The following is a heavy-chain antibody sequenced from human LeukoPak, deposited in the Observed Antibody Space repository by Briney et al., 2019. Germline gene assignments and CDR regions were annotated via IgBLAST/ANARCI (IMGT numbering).Heavy chain of an antibody. CDR1: GGSIPGFS. CDR3: ARQDTAITAFDS. CDR2: FSSSGNT. Sequence: SETLSLTCTVSGGSIPGFSWTWIRQPAGKGLEWIGHFSSSGNTNYHPSIKGRVIMSVDTSKNHFSLNLTSVTAADTALYYCARQDTAITAFDSWGQGTLVSVSS. V-gene: IGHV4-4*07. J-gene: IGHJ4*02. D-gene: IGHD5-18*01.